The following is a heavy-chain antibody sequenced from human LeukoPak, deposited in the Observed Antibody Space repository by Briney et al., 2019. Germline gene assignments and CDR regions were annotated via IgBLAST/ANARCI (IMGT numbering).Heavy chain of an antibody. J-gene: IGHJ5*02. CDR2: IYYSGST. CDR1: GGSISSYY. Sequence: PSETLSLTCTVSGGSISSYYWSWIRQPPGKGLEWIGYIYYSGSTNYNPSLKSRVTISVDTSKTQFSLKLSSVTAADTAVYYCARSLVVGATYPYHWGQGTLVTVSS. V-gene: IGHV4-59*01. D-gene: IGHD1-26*01. CDR3: ARSLVVGATYPYH.